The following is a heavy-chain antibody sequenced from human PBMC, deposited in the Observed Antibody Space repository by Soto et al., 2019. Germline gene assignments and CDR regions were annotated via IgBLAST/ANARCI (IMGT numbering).Heavy chain of an antibody. Sequence: QVQLVQSGAEVKKPGSSVKVSCKASGGTFSSYAISWVRQAPGQGLEWMGGIIPIFGTANYAQKFQGRVTNTADESTSTAYMELSSLRSEDTAVYYCARVGHPMGDIVVVPAAIRQSYYYYYGMDVWGQGTTVTVSS. V-gene: IGHV1-69*01. CDR3: ARVGHPMGDIVVVPAAIRQSYYYYYGMDV. CDR1: GGTFSSYA. D-gene: IGHD2-2*02. J-gene: IGHJ6*02. CDR2: IIPIFGTA.